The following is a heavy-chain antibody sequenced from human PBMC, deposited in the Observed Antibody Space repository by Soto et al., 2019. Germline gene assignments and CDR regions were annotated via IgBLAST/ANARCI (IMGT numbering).Heavy chain of an antibody. V-gene: IGHV4-34*01. CDR1: GGSFSGYY. J-gene: IGHJ4*02. Sequence: QVQLQQWGAGLLKPSETLSLTCAVYGGSFSGYYWSWIRQPPGKGLEWIGEINHSGSTNYNPSLKSRVTISVDTSKNQFSLKLSSVTAADTAVYYCARGRGSGWYPFDYWGQGTLVTVSS. CDR3: ARGRGSGWYPFDY. CDR2: INHSGST. D-gene: IGHD6-19*01.